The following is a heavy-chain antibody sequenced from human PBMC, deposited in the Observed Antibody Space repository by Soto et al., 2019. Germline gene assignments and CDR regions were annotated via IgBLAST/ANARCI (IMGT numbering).Heavy chain of an antibody. Sequence: QVQLVQSGAEVKKPGSSVKVSCKASGGTFSTSAICWVRQAPGQGLEWMGGIIPIFGAANYAQKFRDKVTITADKSTSTAYMELNSLRSEDTAVYYCARVHSRGWFYFDYWGQGTLVTVSS. CDR1: GGTFSTSA. V-gene: IGHV1-69*14. CDR3: ARVHSRGWFYFDY. D-gene: IGHD6-19*01. J-gene: IGHJ4*02. CDR2: IIPIFGAA.